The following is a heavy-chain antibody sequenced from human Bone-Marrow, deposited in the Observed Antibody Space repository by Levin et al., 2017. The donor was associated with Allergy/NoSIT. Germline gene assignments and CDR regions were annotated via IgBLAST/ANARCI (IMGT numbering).Heavy chain of an antibody. CDR2: ISAYNGDT. J-gene: IGHJ3*02. Sequence: ASVKVSCKASGYTFTDHAISWVRQAPGQRLEWMGWISAYNGDTKNAQKLQGRVTMTTDTSTSTAYMALRSLRSDDTAVYYCAKDYDFWSGYQSGAFDIWGQGTMVTVSS. CDR3: AKDYDFWSGYQSGAFDI. D-gene: IGHD3-3*01. CDR1: GYTFTDHA. V-gene: IGHV1-18*01.